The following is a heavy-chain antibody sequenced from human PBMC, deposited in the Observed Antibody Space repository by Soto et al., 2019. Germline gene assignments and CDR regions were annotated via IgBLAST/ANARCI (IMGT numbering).Heavy chain of an antibody. Sequence: PGGSLRLSCAASGFTFSNAWMSWVRQAPGKXLEWVGRIKSKTDGGTTDYAAPVKGRFTISRDDSKNTLYLQMNSLKTEDTAVYYCTPIPVVYCSGASCYETNYWGQGSLVTVSS. CDR3: TPIPVVYCSGASCYETNY. V-gene: IGHV3-15*01. CDR1: GFTFSNAW. D-gene: IGHD2-15*01. J-gene: IGHJ4*02. CDR2: IKSKTDGGTT.